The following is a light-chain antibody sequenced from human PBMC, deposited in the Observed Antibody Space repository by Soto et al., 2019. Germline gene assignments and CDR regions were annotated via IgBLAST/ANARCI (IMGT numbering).Light chain of an antibody. J-gene: IGKJ5*01. V-gene: IGKV3-11*01. CDR1: QSVDNY. CDR2: DVS. CDR3: QQRNDWQVT. Sequence: EIVMTQSPATLSVSPGERATLSCRASQSVDNYLAWYQQKPGQAPRLLIYDVSNRATGISARFSGSGSGTDFTLTISSLEPGDFAIYYCQQRNDWQVTFGQGTRLEIK.